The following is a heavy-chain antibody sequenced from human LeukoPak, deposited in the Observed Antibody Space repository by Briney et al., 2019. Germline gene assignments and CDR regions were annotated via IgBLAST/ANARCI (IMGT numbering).Heavy chain of an antibody. J-gene: IGHJ6*02. Sequence: GGSLRLSCAASGFTFSSYAMHWVRQAPGKGLEWVAVISYDGSNKYYADSVKGRFTISRDNSKNTLYLQMNSLRAEDTAVYYCAKYLSPGMDVGAQGTTVTVPS. CDR3: AKYLSPGMDV. CDR2: ISYDGSNK. V-gene: IGHV3-30-3*02. CDR1: GFTFSSYA. D-gene: IGHD3-16*02.